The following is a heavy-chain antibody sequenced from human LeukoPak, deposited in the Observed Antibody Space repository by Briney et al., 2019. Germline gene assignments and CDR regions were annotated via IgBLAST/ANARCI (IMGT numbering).Heavy chain of an antibody. CDR3: ARQRPDCSGRSCHPSYMDV. CDR1: GGSFNGYY. D-gene: IGHD2-15*01. V-gene: IGHV4-34*01. Sequence: SETLSLTCAVYGGSFNGYYWSWIRQPPGKGLEWIGEINHSGSTNYNPSLKSRVTISVDTSKNQFSLKLSSVTAADTAVYYCARQRPDCSGRSCHPSYMDVWGKGTTVTVSS. J-gene: IGHJ6*03. CDR2: INHSGST.